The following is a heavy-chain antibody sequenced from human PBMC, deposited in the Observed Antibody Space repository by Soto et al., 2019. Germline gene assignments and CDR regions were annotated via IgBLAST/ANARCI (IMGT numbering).Heavy chain of an antibody. V-gene: IGHV3-7*03. CDR2: IKQDGSEK. J-gene: IGHJ6*02. CDR3: ARDALGQVATITSPKHSYYYYGMDV. CDR1: GFTFSSYW. D-gene: IGHD5-12*01. Sequence: PGGSLRLSCAASGFTFSSYWMSWVRQAPGKGPEWVANIKQDGSEKYYVDSVKGRFTISRDNAKNSLYLQMNSLRAEDTAVYYCARDALGQVATITSPKHSYYYYGMDVWGQGTTVTVSS.